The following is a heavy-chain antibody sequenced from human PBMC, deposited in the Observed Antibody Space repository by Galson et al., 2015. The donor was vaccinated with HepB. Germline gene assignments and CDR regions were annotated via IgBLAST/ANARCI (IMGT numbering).Heavy chain of an antibody. V-gene: IGHV3-33*01. Sequence: SLRLSCAASGFTFSSYGMHWVRQAPGKGLEWVAVMWYDGSNKYYADSVKGRFTISRDNSKNTLYLQMNSLRAEDTAVYYCARDRGGDYTPFDYWGQGTLVTVSS. CDR1: GFTFSSYG. J-gene: IGHJ4*02. CDR3: ARDRGGDYTPFDY. CDR2: MWYDGSNK. D-gene: IGHD2-21*02.